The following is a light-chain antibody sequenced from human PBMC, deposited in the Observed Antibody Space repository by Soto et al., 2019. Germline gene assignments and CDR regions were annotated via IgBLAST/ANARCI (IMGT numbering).Light chain of an antibody. J-gene: IGLJ2*01. Sequence: QPVLTQPPSASGTPGQRVTISCSGSSSNIGSNTVNWYQQLPGTAPKLLINNNNQRPSGVPDRFSGSKSGTSASLAISGLQSEDEADYYCAAWDDSLNGVAFGGGTKLTVL. V-gene: IGLV1-44*01. CDR3: AAWDDSLNGVA. CDR1: SSNIGSNT. CDR2: NNN.